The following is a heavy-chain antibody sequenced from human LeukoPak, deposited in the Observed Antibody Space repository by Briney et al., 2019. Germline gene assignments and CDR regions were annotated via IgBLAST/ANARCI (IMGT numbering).Heavy chain of an antibody. CDR1: GDSVSSNRSA. D-gene: IGHD6-19*01. Sequence: SPTLSLTSAISGDSVSSNRSAWNWIRQSPSRGLEWLGRTYYRSKWFNDYAISVKSRITISPDTTKNQFSLQLNSVTPEDTAVYYCAAGAVAGIIFWGQGTLVTVSS. CDR3: AAGAVAGIIF. CDR2: TYYRSKWFN. J-gene: IGHJ4*02. V-gene: IGHV6-1*01.